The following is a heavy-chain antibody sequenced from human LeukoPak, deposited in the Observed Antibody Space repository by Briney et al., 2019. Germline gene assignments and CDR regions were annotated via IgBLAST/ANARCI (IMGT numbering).Heavy chain of an antibody. V-gene: IGHV3-23*01. D-gene: IGHD2-2*01. CDR3: AKDGRYCSSTSCPSYYYYYGMDV. J-gene: IGHJ6*02. CDR2: ISGSGGST. Sequence: GGSLRLSCAASGFTFSSYAMSWVRQAPGKGLEWVSAISGSGGSTYYADSVKGRFTISRDNSKNTLYLQMNSLRAEDTAAYYCAKDGRYCSSTSCPSYYYYYGMDVWGQGTTVTVSS. CDR1: GFTFSSYA.